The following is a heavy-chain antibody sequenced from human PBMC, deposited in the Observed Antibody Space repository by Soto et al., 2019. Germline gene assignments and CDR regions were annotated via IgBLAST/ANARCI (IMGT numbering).Heavy chain of an antibody. CDR3: AGDIYGDYVPLAY. V-gene: IGHV4-31*03. CDR1: GGSISRGGYY. D-gene: IGHD4-17*01. CDR2: IYYSGST. J-gene: IGHJ4*02. Sequence: SETLSLTCTVSGGSISRGGYYWRWIRQHPGKGLEWIGYIYYSGSTHYNPSLKSRVTISVDTSKNQFSLKLSSVTAADTAVYYCAGDIYGDYVPLAYWGQGTLVTVSS.